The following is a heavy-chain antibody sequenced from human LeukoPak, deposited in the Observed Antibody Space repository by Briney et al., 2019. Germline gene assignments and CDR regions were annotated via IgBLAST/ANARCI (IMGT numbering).Heavy chain of an antibody. CDR2: INPNSGGT. J-gene: IGHJ4*02. CDR1: GYTFTGYY. D-gene: IGHD4-23*01. V-gene: IGHV1-2*02. Sequence: ASLRVSCTASGYTFTGYYMHWVRQAPGQGLKWMGWINPNSGGTKYGQEIQGSVTMTRDTSISTVYMELTSLKSDDTAVYYCARGRTTVVTQGALYDYWGQGTLVTVSS. CDR3: ARGRTTVVTQGALYDY.